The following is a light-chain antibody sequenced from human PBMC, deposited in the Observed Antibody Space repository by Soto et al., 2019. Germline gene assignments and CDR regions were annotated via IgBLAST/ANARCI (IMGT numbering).Light chain of an antibody. Sequence: QSVLTQPASVSGSPGQSITISCTGTSSDVGGYNYVSWCQQHPDKAPKLMIYDVSNRPSGVSNRFSGSKSGNTASLTISGLQAEDEADYYCSSYTSSSTPVVFGGGTKLTVL. V-gene: IGLV2-14*01. CDR3: SSYTSSSTPVV. CDR1: SSDVGGYNY. CDR2: DVS. J-gene: IGLJ2*01.